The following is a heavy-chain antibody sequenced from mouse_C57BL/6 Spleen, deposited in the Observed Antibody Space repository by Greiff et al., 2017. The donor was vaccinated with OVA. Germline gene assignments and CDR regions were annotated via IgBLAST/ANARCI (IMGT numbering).Heavy chain of an antibody. CDR1: GYTFTSYW. Sequence: VQLQQSGAELVKPGASVKLSCKASGYTFTSYWMHWVKQRPGQGLEWIGMIHPNSGSTNYNEKFKSKATLTVDKSSSTAYMQLSSLTSEDSAVYYCAREGYDYDVCAYWGQGTLVTVSA. V-gene: IGHV1-64*01. D-gene: IGHD2-4*01. J-gene: IGHJ3*01. CDR2: IHPNSGST. CDR3: AREGYDYDVCAY.